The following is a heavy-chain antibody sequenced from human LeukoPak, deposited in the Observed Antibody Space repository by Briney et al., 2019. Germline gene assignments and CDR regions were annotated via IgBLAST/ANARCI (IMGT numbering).Heavy chain of an antibody. CDR2: ISSTDAGT. CDR1: GFTFSTYG. V-gene: IGHV3-23*01. D-gene: IGHD2-21*01. CDR3: AKAPVTSCRGAYCYPFDY. J-gene: IGHJ4*02. Sequence: GGTLRLSCVASGFTFSTYGMSWVRQAPGKGLEWVSAISSTDAGTYHADSVRGRFTISRDSSKNTLYLQMNSLRAEDAAVYYCAKAPVTSCRGAYCYPFDYWGQGTLVTVSS.